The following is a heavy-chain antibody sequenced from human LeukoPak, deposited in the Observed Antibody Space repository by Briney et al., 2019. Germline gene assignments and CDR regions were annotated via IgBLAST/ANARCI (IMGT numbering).Heavy chain of an antibody. CDR3: ASFSSSWRGSWFDP. V-gene: IGHV4-34*01. CDR2: INHSGST. J-gene: IGHJ5*02. Sequence: ASETLSLTCAVYGGSYSGYYWSWLRQPPGKGLEWIGEINHSGSTNYNPSLKSRVTISVDTSKNQFSLKLSSVTAAGTAVYYCASFSSSWRGSWFDPWGQGTLVTVSS. D-gene: IGHD6-13*01. CDR1: GGSYSGYY.